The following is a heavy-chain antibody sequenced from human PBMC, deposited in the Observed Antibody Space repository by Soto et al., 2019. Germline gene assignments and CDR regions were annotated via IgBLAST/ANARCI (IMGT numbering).Heavy chain of an antibody. V-gene: IGHV4-34*01. CDR3: ARVERGTATTVVDAFDF. J-gene: IGHJ3*01. Sequence: QVPLQQWGAGLLKPSETLSLTCAVYGGFVSSGSYYWSWIRQPPGKGLEWIGEMSHSGGTHFNPSLKSRVTISVDTSKNQLSLKMSSVTTADTALYYCARVERGTATTVVDAFDFWGPGTMVTVSS. D-gene: IGHD1-1*01. CDR2: MSHSGGT. CDR1: GGFVSSGSYY.